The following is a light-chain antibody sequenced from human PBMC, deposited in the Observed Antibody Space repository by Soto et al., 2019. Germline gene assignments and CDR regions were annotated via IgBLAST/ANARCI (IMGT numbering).Light chain of an antibody. Sequence: EIVLTQSPATLYLSPGERATLSCRASQSVSSYLAWYQQKPGQAPRLLIYDTSNRATGIPARFSGSGSGTDFTLTISSLEPEEFAVYYCQQRSNWPWTFGGGTKVEIK. V-gene: IGKV3-11*01. CDR1: QSVSSY. CDR2: DTS. J-gene: IGKJ4*01. CDR3: QQRSNWPWT.